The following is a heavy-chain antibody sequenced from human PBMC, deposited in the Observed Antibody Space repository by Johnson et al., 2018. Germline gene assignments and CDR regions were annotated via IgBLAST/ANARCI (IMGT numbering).Heavy chain of an antibody. Sequence: QVQLVQSGGGVVQXGRSLRLXCAASGFTFSSYGMHWVRQAPGQGLEWVAVIWYDGSNKYYVVSVKGRFTISRDNAKNSLYLQMNSLRAEDTAVYYCARVARFWPQYYYYMDVWGKGTTVTVSS. CDR2: IWYDGSNK. J-gene: IGHJ6*03. V-gene: IGHV3-33*01. CDR1: GFTFSSYG. CDR3: ARVARFWPQYYYYMDV. D-gene: IGHD3-3*01.